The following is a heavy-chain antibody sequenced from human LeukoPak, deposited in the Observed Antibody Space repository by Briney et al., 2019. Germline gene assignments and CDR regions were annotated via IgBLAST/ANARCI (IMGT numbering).Heavy chain of an antibody. CDR2: ISWNSGSI. Sequence: GRSLRLSCAASGFTFDDYAMPWVRQAPGKGLEWVSGISWNSGSIGYADSVKGRFTISRDNAKNSLYLQMNSLRAEDTALYYCAKDSLPLGAGWYWGQGTLVTVSS. V-gene: IGHV3-9*01. D-gene: IGHD7-27*01. CDR1: GFTFDDYA. J-gene: IGHJ4*02. CDR3: AKDSLPLGAGWY.